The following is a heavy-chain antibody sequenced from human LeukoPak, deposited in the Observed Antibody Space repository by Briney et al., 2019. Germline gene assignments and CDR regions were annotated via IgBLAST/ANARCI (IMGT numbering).Heavy chain of an antibody. CDR2: INPAGGST. J-gene: IGHJ4*02. CDR1: GYSFTNFH. V-gene: IGHV1-46*01. CDR3: ARSRAYYFDY. Sequence: ASVKVSCKASGYSFTNFHIHWVRQAPGQGLEWMGSINPAGGSTTYTQKFKGRVSVTRDMSTSSVRLELSSLKPEDTAVYYCARSRAYYFDYWGQGTLVTVSS.